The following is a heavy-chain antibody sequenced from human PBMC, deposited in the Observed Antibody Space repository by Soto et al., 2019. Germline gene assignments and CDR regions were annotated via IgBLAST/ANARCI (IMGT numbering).Heavy chain of an antibody. V-gene: IGHV3-23*01. D-gene: IGHD5-12*01. CDR2: ISASGGSS. J-gene: IGHJ4*02. CDR3: AKNGYGGYDL. CDR1: TLSFSRYA. Sequence: DVQLLESGGGLVQPGGSLRLSCAASTLSFSRYAMTWVRQAPGKGLDWVSGISASGGSSYYGGSVKGRFTISRDNSRNTWYLQRNTLRAEDTALYYGAKNGYGGYDLWGQGSLVTVSS.